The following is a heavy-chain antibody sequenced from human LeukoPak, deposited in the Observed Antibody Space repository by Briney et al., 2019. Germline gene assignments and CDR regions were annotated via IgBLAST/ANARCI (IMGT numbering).Heavy chain of an antibody. V-gene: IGHV4-4*07. CDR3: ARARRDGYNSAFDI. CDR1: GGSISSYY. D-gene: IGHD5-24*01. CDR2: IYTSGST. J-gene: IGHJ3*02. Sequence: PSETLSLTCTVSGGSISSYYWSWIRQPAGKGLEWIGRIYTSGSTNYSPSLKSRVTMSVDTSKNQFSLKLSSVTAADTAVYYCARARRDGYNSAFDIWGQGTMVTVSS.